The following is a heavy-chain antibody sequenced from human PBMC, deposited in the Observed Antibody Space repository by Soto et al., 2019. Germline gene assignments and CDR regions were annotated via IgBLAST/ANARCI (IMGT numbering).Heavy chain of an antibody. CDR2: IYYSGST. Sequence: SVTLSLTCTVSGGSVSSDSYYWSWIRQPQGKGLEWIGYIYYSGSTNYNPSLKSRVTISVDTSKDQFSLKLSSVTAADTAVYDCAKMGGYDYEFDDWGQGTLVTVSS. D-gene: IGHD5-12*01. CDR3: AKMGGYDYEFDD. V-gene: IGHV4-61*01. CDR1: GGSVSSDSYY. J-gene: IGHJ4*02.